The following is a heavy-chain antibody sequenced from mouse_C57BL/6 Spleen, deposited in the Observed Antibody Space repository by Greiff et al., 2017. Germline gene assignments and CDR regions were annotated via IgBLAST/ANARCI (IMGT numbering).Heavy chain of an antibody. J-gene: IGHJ4*01. Sequence: QVQLQQSGAELVRPGASVKLSCKASGYTFTDYYINWVKQRPGQGLEWIARIYPGSGNTYYNEKFKGKATLTAEKSSSTAYMQLSSLTSEDSAVYFCARRGYEGAMDYWGQGTSVTVSS. CDR2: IYPGSGNT. V-gene: IGHV1-76*01. CDR1: GYTFTDYY. CDR3: ARRGYEGAMDY. D-gene: IGHD3-2*02.